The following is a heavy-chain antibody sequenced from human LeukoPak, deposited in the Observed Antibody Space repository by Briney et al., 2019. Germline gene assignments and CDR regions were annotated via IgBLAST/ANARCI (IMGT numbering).Heavy chain of an antibody. CDR2: IYSGGGT. V-gene: IGHV3-66*01. J-gene: IGHJ4*02. CDR1: GFSVSNNY. D-gene: IGHD3-22*01. CDR3: ARLRRNSDSGGYYYYYDY. Sequence: GGSLRLSCAASGFSVSNNYMSWVRQAPGKGLQWVSVIYSGGGTEYADSVKGRFTISRDNAENSVHLQMNSLRVEDTAVYYCARLRRNSDSGGYYYYYDYWGQGTLVTVSS.